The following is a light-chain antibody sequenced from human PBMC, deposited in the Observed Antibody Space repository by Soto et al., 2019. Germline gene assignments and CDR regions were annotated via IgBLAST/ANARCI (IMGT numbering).Light chain of an antibody. Sequence: EILFTQSPGTLSLSPGERATLSCRASQSVSSNYLAWYQQKPGQAPRIVIYGASSRDTGIPDRFSGSGSGTDLTLTITSLEPEDFEVYYCQQRSNWPPTFGQGTRLEIK. CDR3: QQRSNWPPT. CDR2: GAS. J-gene: IGKJ5*01. V-gene: IGKV3D-20*02. CDR1: QSVSSNY.